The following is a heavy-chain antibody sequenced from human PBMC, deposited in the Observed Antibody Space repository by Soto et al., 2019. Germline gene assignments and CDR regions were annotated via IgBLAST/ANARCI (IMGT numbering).Heavy chain of an antibody. J-gene: IGHJ6*02. D-gene: IGHD3-16*01. V-gene: IGHV3-23*01. Sequence: GGSLRLSCAASGFTFSNYAMTWVRQAPGKGLEWVSAISRSGDSTYYADSVKGRFTISRDNSKNTLYVQMNSLRAEDTAVYYCAKGAFAGYYYYGMDVWGQGTTVTSP. CDR3: AKGAFAGYYYYGMDV. CDR1: GFTFSNYA. CDR2: ISRSGDST.